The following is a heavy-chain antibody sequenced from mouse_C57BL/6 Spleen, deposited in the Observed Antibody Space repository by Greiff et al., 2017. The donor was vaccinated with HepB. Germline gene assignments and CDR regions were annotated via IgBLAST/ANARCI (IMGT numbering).Heavy chain of an antibody. J-gene: IGHJ2*01. CDR3: ARSGQLRLLDY. D-gene: IGHD3-2*02. CDR1: VYAFSSSW. V-gene: IGHV1-82*01. CDR2: IYPGDGDT. Sequence: QVQLKQSGPELVKPGASVKISCKASVYAFSSSWMNWVKQRPGKGLEWIGRIYPGDGDTNYNGKFKGKATLTADKSSSTAYMQLSSLTSEDSAVYFCARSGQLRLLDYWGQGTTLTVSS.